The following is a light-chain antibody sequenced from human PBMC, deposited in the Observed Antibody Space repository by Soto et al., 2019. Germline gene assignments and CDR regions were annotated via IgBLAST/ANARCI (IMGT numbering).Light chain of an antibody. CDR1: QGVGSF. CDR2: GAS. V-gene: IGKV3-20*01. Sequence: EIVLTQSPGTLSLSPGERATLSCRPSQGVGSFLAWYQQKPGQAPRLLIYGASGRATGTPDRFSGSGSGTDFTLTISRLEPEDFAVYHCQQHDSSPLTFGGGTKVEIK. CDR3: QQHDSSPLT. J-gene: IGKJ4*01.